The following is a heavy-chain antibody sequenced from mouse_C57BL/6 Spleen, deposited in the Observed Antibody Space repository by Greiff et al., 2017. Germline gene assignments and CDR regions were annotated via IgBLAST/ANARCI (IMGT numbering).Heavy chain of an antibody. CDR3: ARYYSNYGGFAY. J-gene: IGHJ3*01. D-gene: IGHD2-5*01. Sequence: LQESGAELVRPGTSVKMSCKASGYTFTNYWIGWAKQRPGHGLEWIGDIYPGGGYTNYNEKFKGKATLTADKSSSTAYMQFSSLTSEDSAIYYCARYYSNYGGFAYWGQGTLVTVSA. CDR1: GYTFTNYW. CDR2: IYPGGGYT. V-gene: IGHV1-63*01.